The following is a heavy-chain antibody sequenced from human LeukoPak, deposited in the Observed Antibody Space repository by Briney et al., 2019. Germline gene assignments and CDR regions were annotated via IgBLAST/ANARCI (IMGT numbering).Heavy chain of an antibody. Sequence: PSETLSLTCAVYGGSFSGYYWSWIRQPPGKGLEWIGEINHSGSTNYNPSLKSRVTISVDTSKNQFSLKLSSVTAADMAVYYCARGKAGTRYYLDYWGQGTLVTVSS. J-gene: IGHJ4*02. CDR1: GGSFSGYY. D-gene: IGHD6-19*01. CDR2: INHSGST. CDR3: ARGKAGTRYYLDY. V-gene: IGHV4-34*01.